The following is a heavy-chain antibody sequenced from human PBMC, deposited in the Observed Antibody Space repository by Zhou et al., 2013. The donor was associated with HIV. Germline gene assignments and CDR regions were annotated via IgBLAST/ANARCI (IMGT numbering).Heavy chain of an antibody. J-gene: IGHJ5*02. CDR2: FNLILGIA. CDR1: GGTFSSYS. CDR3: ASLVVVAAKGWFDP. V-gene: IGHV1-69*02. D-gene: IGHD2-15*01. Sequence: QVQLVQSGAEVKKVGSSVKVSCKASGGTFSSYSVNWVRQAPGQGLEWMGTFNLILGIANYTEKLQGRLTINADRSRNLISMELNSLRSEDTAIYYCASLVVVAAKGWFDPWGQGTPGHRSPQ.